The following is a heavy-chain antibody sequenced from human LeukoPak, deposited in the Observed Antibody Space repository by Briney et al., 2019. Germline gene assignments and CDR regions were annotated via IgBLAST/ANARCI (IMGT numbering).Heavy chain of an antibody. D-gene: IGHD1-26*01. V-gene: IGHV1-69*02. CDR3: ARTLGELIFDY. CDR1: GGTFSSYT. Sequence: SVKVSCKASGGTFSSYTISWVRQAPGQGLEWMGRIIPVLGIANYAQKFQGRVTITADKSTSTAYMELSSLRSEDTAVYYCARTLGELIFDYWGQGTLVTASS. CDR2: IIPVLGIA. J-gene: IGHJ4*02.